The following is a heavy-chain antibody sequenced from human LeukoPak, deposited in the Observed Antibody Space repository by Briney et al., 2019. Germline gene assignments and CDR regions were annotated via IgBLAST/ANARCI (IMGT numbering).Heavy chain of an antibody. CDR1: GFTFSTYW. CDR3: ARYSGYDILTGYPSPGSFDY. V-gene: IGHV3-48*04. J-gene: IGHJ4*02. D-gene: IGHD3-9*01. Sequence: GGSLRLSCAASGFTFSTYWMYWVRHAPGKGLEWVSYISSSGSTIYYADSVKGRFTTSRDNAKNSLYLQMNSLRAEDTAVYYCARYSGYDILTGYPSPGSFDYWGQGTLFTVSS. CDR2: ISSSGSTI.